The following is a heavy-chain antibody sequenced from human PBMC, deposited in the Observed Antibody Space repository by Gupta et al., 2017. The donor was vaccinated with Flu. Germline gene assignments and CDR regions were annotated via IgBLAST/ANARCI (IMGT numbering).Heavy chain of an antibody. D-gene: IGHD3-3*01. CDR2: ISWNSGSI. CDR3: AKDKSAGVPTIFGVVKTPNPYYYYYGMDV. Sequence: EVQLVESGGGLVQPGRSLRLSCAASGFTFDDYAMHWVRQAPGKGLELVSGISWNSGSIGYADSVKGRFTISRDNAKNSLYLQMNSLRAEDTALYYCAKDKSAGVPTIFGVVKTPNPYYYYYGMDVWGQGTTVTVSS. CDR1: GFTFDDYA. J-gene: IGHJ6*02. V-gene: IGHV3-9*01.